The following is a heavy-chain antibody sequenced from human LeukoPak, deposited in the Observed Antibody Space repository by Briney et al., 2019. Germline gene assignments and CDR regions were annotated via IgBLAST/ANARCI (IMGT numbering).Heavy chain of an antibody. D-gene: IGHD3-22*01. V-gene: IGHV3-33*01. J-gene: IGHJ4*02. CDR1: GFTFSSYG. CDR2: IWYDGSNK. CDR3: ARGGHYDSSGYSPPDY. Sequence: GRSLRLSCAASGFTFSSYGMHWVRPAPGKGLEWVAVIWYDGSNKYYADSVKGRFTISRDNSKNTLYLQMNSLRAEDTAVYYCARGGHYDSSGYSPPDYWGQGTLVTVSS.